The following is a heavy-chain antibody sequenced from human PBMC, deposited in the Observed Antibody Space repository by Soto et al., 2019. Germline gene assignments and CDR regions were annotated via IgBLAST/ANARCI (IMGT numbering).Heavy chain of an antibody. D-gene: IGHD5-18*01. J-gene: IGHJ5*02. Sequence: QVQLVQSGAEVKKPGSSVKVSCKASGGTFSSYAISWVRQAPGQGLEWMGGIIPSFGTANYAQKFQGRVTITADESTSTAYMELSSLRSEDTAVYYCARVLLGYSYGYRGWFDPWGQGTLVTVSS. CDR3: ARVLLGYSYGYRGWFDP. CDR2: IIPSFGTA. CDR1: GGTFSSYA. V-gene: IGHV1-69*01.